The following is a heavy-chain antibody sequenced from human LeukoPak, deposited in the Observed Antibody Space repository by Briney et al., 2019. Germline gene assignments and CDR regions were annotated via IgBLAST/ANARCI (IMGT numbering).Heavy chain of an antibody. CDR2: IYTSGST. D-gene: IGHD3-3*01. Sequence: SETLSLTCAVSGDSISSGSYYWSWIRQPAGKGLEWIGRIYTSGSTNYNPSLKSRVTISVDTSKNQFSLKLSSVTAADTAVYYCARLRGYYDFWSGHGAYDAFDIWGQGTMVTVSS. CDR1: GDSISSGSYY. CDR3: ARLRGYYDFWSGHGAYDAFDI. J-gene: IGHJ3*02. V-gene: IGHV4-61*02.